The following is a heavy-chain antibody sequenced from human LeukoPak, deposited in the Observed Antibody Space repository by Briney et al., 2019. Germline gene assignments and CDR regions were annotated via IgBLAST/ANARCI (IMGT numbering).Heavy chain of an antibody. Sequence: QPGRSLRLSCTVSGFTFDNFAMHWVRQAPGKGLEWVSAISGSGGSTNYADSVKGRFTISRDNSKNMLYLQMNSLRAEDTAEYYCAKEQRDWNYGVFDYWGQGTQVTVSS. J-gene: IGHJ4*02. D-gene: IGHD1-7*01. CDR2: ISGSGGST. V-gene: IGHV3-23*01. CDR3: AKEQRDWNYGVFDY. CDR1: GFTFDNFA.